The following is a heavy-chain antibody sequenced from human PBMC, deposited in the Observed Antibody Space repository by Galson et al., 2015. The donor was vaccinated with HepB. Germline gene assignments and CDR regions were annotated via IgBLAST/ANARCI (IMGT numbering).Heavy chain of an antibody. D-gene: IGHD1-1*01. Sequence: SVKVSCKVSGYSLTELSMHWVRQAPGKGLEWMGGFHPEDGETIYAQKFQGRITMTEDTSTDTAYMELSSLISEDTAVYYCATPQPSGLLYYYNYMDVWGKGTTVTVSS. J-gene: IGHJ6*03. CDR1: GYSLTELS. CDR2: FHPEDGET. V-gene: IGHV1-24*01. CDR3: ATPQPSGLLYYYNYMDV.